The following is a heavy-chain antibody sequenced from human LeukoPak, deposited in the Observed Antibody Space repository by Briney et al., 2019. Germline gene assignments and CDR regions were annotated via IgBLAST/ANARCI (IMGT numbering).Heavy chain of an antibody. V-gene: IGHV1-46*01. CDR1: GYTFIRYY. J-gene: IGHJ4*02. Sequence: ASVKVSCKASGYTFIRYYMHWVRQAPGQGLEWMGVINPSGGSTSYPQKLQGRVTMTTDTSTSTAYMELRSLRSDDTAVYYCARDRFGATGDYWGQGTLVTVSS. D-gene: IGHD1-1*01. CDR2: INPSGGST. CDR3: ARDRFGATGDY.